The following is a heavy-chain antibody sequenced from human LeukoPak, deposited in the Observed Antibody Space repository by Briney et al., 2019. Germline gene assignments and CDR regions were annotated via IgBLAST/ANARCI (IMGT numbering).Heavy chain of an antibody. J-gene: IGHJ4*02. CDR1: GFSLSTSGVG. D-gene: IGHD2-2*01. CDR3: AHTFSGYCSSTSCLYYFDY. Sequence: GSGPTLVNPTQTLTLTCTFSGFSLSTSGVGVGWIRQPPGKALEWLALYYWNDDKRYSPSLKTRLTITKDTSKNQVVLTMTNMDPVDTATYYCAHTFSGYCSSTSCLYYFDYWGQGTLVTVSS. CDR2: YYWNDDK. V-gene: IGHV2-5*01.